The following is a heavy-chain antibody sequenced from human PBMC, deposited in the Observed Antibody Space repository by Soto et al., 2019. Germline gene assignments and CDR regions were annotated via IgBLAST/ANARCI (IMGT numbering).Heavy chain of an antibody. CDR1: GGSITSSSYY. J-gene: IGHJ2*01. V-gene: IGHV4-39*01. Sequence: QLQLQESGPGLVKPSDTLSLTCTVSGGSITSSSYYWGWIRQPPGKGLEWIGSIYYSGSTYYNPSLKSRVTISVDTSKNQFSMKLSSVTAADTTVYYCARPLRYQLLFDWYFDLWGRGTLVTVSS. CDR2: IYYSGST. D-gene: IGHD2-2*01. CDR3: ARPLRYQLLFDWYFDL.